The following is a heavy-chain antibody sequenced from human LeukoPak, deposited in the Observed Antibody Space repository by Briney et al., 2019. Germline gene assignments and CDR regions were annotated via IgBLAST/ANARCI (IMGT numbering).Heavy chain of an antibody. CDR3: AREGRVVNDAFDI. V-gene: IGHV3-21*01. Sequence: PGGSLRLSCAASGFTFSSYSMNWVRQAPGKGLEWVSSISSSSSYIYYADSVKGRFTISRDNAKNSLYLQMNSLRAEDTAVYYCAREGRVVNDAFDIWGQGTMVTVSS. CDR1: GFTFSSYS. CDR2: ISSSSSYI. J-gene: IGHJ3*02. D-gene: IGHD2-15*01.